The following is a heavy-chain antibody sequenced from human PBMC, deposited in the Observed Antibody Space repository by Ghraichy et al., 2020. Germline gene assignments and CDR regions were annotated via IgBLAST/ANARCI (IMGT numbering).Heavy chain of an antibody. CDR1: GFTFSNYA. V-gene: IGHV3-23*01. J-gene: IGHJ4*02. Sequence: GESLNISCAASGFTFSNYAMGWVRQAPGKGLEWVSSISDNGYSAYYSDALRGRFTISRDNSKNTLYLQMNSLRAEDTAVYYCGSADYSNSGAYYYDYWGQGTLVTVST. CDR3: GSADYSNSGAYYYDY. CDR2: ISDNGYSA. D-gene: IGHD3-22*01.